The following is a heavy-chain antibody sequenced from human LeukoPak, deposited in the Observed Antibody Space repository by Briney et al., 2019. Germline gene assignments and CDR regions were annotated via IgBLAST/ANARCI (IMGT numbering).Heavy chain of an antibody. V-gene: IGHV3-7*01. CDR3: ARALSSGWFDSFDY. D-gene: IGHD6-19*01. Sequence: GGSLRLSCAASGFTFSSYWMTWVRQAPGKGLEWVANIKQDGSEKYYVDSVKGRFTISRDNAKNSLYLQMNSLRAEDTAVYYCARALSSGWFDSFDYWGQGTLVTVSS. CDR1: GFTFSSYW. CDR2: IKQDGSEK. J-gene: IGHJ4*02.